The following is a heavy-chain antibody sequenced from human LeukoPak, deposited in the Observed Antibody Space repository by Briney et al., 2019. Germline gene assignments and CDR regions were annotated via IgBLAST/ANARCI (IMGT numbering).Heavy chain of an antibody. Sequence: GGALELSFAASGIPFYNYSIRWGRQAPGEGLEWVSAIGGSGGSTHYADSVKGRFTISRDNSKNTLYLQMNSLRAEDTAVYYCAKVGPGGSLDYWGQGTLVTVSS. D-gene: IGHD1-26*01. V-gene: IGHV3-23*01. CDR3: AKVGPGGSLDY. J-gene: IGHJ4*02. CDR2: IGGSGGST. CDR1: GIPFYNYS.